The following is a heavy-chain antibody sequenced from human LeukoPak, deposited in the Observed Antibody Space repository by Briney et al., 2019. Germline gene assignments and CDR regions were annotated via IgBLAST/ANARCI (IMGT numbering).Heavy chain of an antibody. D-gene: IGHD6-13*01. CDR1: GGSISSGGYY. J-gene: IGHJ4*02. V-gene: IGHV4-31*03. CDR3: ARGSAAGTPSWFDY. Sequence: PSQTLSLTCTVSGGSISSGGYYWSWIRQHPGKGLEWIGYIYYSGSTYYNPSLKSRVTISVDTSKNQFSLKLSSVTAADTAVYYCARGSAAGTPSWFDYWGQGTLVTVSS. CDR2: IYYSGST.